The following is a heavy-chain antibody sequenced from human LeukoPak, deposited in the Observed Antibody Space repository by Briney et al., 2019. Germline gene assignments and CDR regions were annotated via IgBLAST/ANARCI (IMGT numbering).Heavy chain of an antibody. D-gene: IGHD6-19*01. Sequence: GGSLRLSCAASGFTFSSYWMSWVRQAPGKELEWVANIKQDGSEKYYVDSVKGRFTISRDNAKNSLYLQMNSLRAEDTAVYYCAKETYSSGWYPYFDYWGQGTLVTVSS. J-gene: IGHJ4*02. CDR3: AKETYSSGWYPYFDY. CDR2: IKQDGSEK. V-gene: IGHV3-7*03. CDR1: GFTFSSYW.